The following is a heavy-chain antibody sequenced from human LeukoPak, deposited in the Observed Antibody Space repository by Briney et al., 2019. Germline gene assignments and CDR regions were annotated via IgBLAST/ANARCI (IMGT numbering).Heavy chain of an antibody. D-gene: IGHD2-21*02. Sequence: PGGSLRLSCAASGFTFSSYAMSWVRQAPGKGLEWVSSISSSSSYIYYADSVKGRFTISRDNAKNSLYLQMNSLRAEDTAVYYCATMPLGDSFDYWGQGTPVTVSS. J-gene: IGHJ4*02. CDR1: GFTFSSYA. CDR3: ATMPLGDSFDY. V-gene: IGHV3-21*01. CDR2: ISSSSSYI.